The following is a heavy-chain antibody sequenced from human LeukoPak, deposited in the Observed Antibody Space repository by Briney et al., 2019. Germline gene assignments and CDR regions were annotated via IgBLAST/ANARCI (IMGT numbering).Heavy chain of an antibody. CDR1: GFMFSKYA. V-gene: IGHV3-23*01. Sequence: GGSLRLSCAASGFMFSKYAMSWVRKAPGKGLEWVSAVSASADSTYYADSVKGRFTSSRDNSKNTLYLQMSSLRAEDTAVYYCAKRGPPYNGSPGNYFDYWGQGTLVTVSS. D-gene: IGHD3-10*01. J-gene: IGHJ4*02. CDR3: AKRGPPYNGSPGNYFDY. CDR2: VSASADST.